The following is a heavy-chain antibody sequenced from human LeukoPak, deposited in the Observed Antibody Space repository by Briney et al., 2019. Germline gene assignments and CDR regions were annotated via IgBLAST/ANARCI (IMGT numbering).Heavy chain of an antibody. CDR2: IYYSGST. J-gene: IGHJ3*02. D-gene: IGHD3-9*01. CDR1: GGSMSSYY. V-gene: IGHV4-59*01. Sequence: KTSETLSLTCTVSGGSMSSYYWSWIRQSPGKGLERIGHIYYSGSTNYHPSLKTRVTISVDTSKNQFSLRLSSVTAADTAVYYCARVTGPHAFDIWGQGTLVTVSS. CDR3: ARVTGPHAFDI.